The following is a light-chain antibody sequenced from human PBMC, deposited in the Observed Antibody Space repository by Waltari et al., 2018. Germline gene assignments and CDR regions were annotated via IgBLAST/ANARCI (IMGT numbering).Light chain of an antibody. J-gene: IGLJ3*02. Sequence: QSALTQPASVSGSPGQSITISCTGTSSDIGAYNYVSWYQQHPGKAPKLMISEVTNRPPGAPDRFSGSKSGNTASLRISGLQAEDEADYYCSSYRSRNTPVLFGGGTTLTVV. CDR3: SSYRSRNTPVL. CDR2: EVT. V-gene: IGLV2-14*01. CDR1: SSDIGAYNY.